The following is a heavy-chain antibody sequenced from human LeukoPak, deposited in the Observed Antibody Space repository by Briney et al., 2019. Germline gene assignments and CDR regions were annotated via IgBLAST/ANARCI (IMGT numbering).Heavy chain of an antibody. J-gene: IGHJ5*02. D-gene: IGHD3-10*01. Sequence: PGGSLRLSCAASGVTFSSDIMNCVRQAPGKGLEWVSSIISSSSYIYYADSVKGRFTISRDNAKNSLYLQMNSLRAADTAVYYCARDYYGSGSPYNWFDPWGQGTLVTVSS. CDR3: ARDYYGSGSPYNWFDP. CDR1: GVTFSSDI. CDR2: IISSSSYI. V-gene: IGHV3-21*01.